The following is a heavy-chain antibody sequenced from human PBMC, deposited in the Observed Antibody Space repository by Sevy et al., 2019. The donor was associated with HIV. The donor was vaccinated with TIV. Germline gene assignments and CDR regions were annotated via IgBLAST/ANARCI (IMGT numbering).Heavy chain of an antibody. CDR3: ARGEGSTYYYDSSGYLYAFDI. CDR1: GFTFSSYA. CDR2: ISYDGSNK. J-gene: IGHJ3*02. Sequence: GGSLRLSCAASGFTFSSYAMHWVRQAPGKGLEWVALISYDGSNKYYADSVKGRFTISRDNSKNTLYLQMNSLRAEDTAVYYCARGEGSTYYYDSSGYLYAFDIWGQGTMVTVSS. V-gene: IGHV3-30-3*01. D-gene: IGHD3-22*01.